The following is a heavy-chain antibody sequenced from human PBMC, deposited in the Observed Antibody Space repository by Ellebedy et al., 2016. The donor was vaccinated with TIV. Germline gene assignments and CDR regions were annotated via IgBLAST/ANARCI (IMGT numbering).Heavy chain of an antibody. V-gene: IGHV3-23*01. J-gene: IGHJ4*02. Sequence: GESLKISXATSGIRFGDFFMSWVRQAPGRGLQWVSTTSAGGDDTYLADSVKGRFTISRDNSRNILYLQMNSLRDEDSAIYYCREGHYSDVWGQGTQVTVSA. CDR2: TSAGGDDT. CDR1: GIRFGDFF. CDR3: REGHYSDV.